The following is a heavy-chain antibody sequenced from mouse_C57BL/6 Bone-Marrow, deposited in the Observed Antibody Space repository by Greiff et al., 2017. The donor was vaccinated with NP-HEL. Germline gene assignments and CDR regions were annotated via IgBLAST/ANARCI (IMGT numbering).Heavy chain of an antibody. V-gene: IGHV1-52*01. CDR2: IDPSDSET. J-gene: IGHJ3*01. CDR1: GYTFTSYW. Sequence: QVQLQQPGAELVRPGSSVKLSCKASGYTFTSYWMHWVKQRPIQGLEWIGNIDPSDSETHYNQKFKDKATLTVDKSSSTAYMQLSSLTSEDSAVYYCARTGRRAWFAYWGQGTLVTVSA. CDR3: ARTGRRAWFAY.